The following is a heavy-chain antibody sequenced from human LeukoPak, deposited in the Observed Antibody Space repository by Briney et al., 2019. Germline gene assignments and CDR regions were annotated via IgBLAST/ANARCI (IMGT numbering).Heavy chain of an antibody. D-gene: IGHD6-19*01. V-gene: IGHV4-59*08. CDR1: SGSISSYY. CDR2: IYYSGST. Sequence: PSETLSLTCTVSSGSISSYYWSWIRQPPGKGLEWIGYIYYSGSTNYNPSLKSRVTISVDTSKNQFSLKLTSVTAADTAVYYCAGYGVYASGWYFDYWGQGTLVTVSS. J-gene: IGHJ4*02. CDR3: AGYGVYASGWYFDY.